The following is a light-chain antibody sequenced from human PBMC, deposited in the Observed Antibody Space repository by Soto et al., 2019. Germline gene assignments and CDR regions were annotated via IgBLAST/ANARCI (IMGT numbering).Light chain of an antibody. CDR1: QSISSW. Sequence: DIHMTQSPSSLSASVGYRFTITCRASQSISSWLAWYQQKPGKAPKLLIYAASNLQSGVPSRFTGSGSGTDFTLTISSLQPEDFATYYCQQSYTSWWTFGQGTKVDI. J-gene: IGKJ1*01. CDR3: QQSYTSWWT. V-gene: IGKV1-39*01. CDR2: AAS.